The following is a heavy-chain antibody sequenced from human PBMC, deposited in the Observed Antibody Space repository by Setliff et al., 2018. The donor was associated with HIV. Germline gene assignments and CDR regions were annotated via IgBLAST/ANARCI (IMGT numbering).Heavy chain of an antibody. CDR2: INTKTGNP. V-gene: IGHV7-4-1*02. Sequence: GASVKVSCKASGYTFTTYSMSWVRQAPGQGLEWMGWINTKTGNPTYAQGFTGRFVFSLDTSVSTAYLQINSLKAEDTAIYYCARVGVDSQEYFQHWGQGTLVTVSS. D-gene: IGHD3-3*01. J-gene: IGHJ1*01. CDR1: GYTFTTYS. CDR3: ARVGVDSQEYFQH.